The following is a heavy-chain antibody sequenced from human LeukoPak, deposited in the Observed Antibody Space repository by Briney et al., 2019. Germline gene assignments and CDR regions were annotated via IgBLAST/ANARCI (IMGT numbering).Heavy chain of an antibody. CDR3: ARGRKYYDYVWGSYRYQNYFDY. D-gene: IGHD3-16*02. J-gene: IGHJ4*02. CDR1: GGSISSGSYY. CDR2: IYTSGST. V-gene: IGHV4-61*02. Sequence: PSQTLSLTCTVSGGSISSGSYYWSWIRQPAGRGLEWIGRIYTSGSTTYNPPLKSRVTISVDTSKNQFSLKLSSVTAADTAVYYCARGRKYYDYVWGSYRYQNYFDYWGQGTLVTVSS.